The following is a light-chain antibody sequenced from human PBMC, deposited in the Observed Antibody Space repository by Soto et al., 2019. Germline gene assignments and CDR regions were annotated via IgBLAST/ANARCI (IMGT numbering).Light chain of an antibody. CDR2: AAS. J-gene: IGKJ1*01. CDR3: QQYNSHSPWT. V-gene: IGKV1-8*01. Sequence: AIRMTQSPSSLSASPGDRVTITCRASQVISSYLAWYQQKPGRAPKLLIYAASTLQSGVPSRFSGSGSGTEFTLTITSLQPDDFATYYCQQYNSHSPWTFGQGTKVDIK. CDR1: QVISSY.